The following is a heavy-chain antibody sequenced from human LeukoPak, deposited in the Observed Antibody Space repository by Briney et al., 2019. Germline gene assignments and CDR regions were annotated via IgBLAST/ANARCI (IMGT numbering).Heavy chain of an antibody. CDR2: ISGSGGST. V-gene: IGHV3-23*01. CDR3: AKYSRFYSGYDLDY. CDR1: GFTFSSYA. Sequence: PGGSLRLSCAASGFTFSSYAMSWVRQAPGKGLEWVSAISGSGGSTYYADSVKGRFTISRDNSKNTLYLQTNSLRAEDTAVYYCAKYSRFYSGYDLDYWGQGTLVTVSS. D-gene: IGHD5-12*01. J-gene: IGHJ4*02.